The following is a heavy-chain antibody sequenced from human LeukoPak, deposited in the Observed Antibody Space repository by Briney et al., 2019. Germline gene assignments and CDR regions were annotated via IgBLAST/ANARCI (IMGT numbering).Heavy chain of an antibody. J-gene: IGHJ5*02. CDR2: IGFGDDSA. CDR1: GFTFNSYA. D-gene: IGHD3-10*01. Sequence: PGGSLRLSCAASGFTFNSYAMSWVRQAPGKGLEWVSTIGFGDDSAYYADSVKGRFTISRDNSKNTLYLQMNYLGAEDTAVYYCAKGPTSVGGRHGLLLDSWGQGTLGTVSS. V-gene: IGHV3-23*01. CDR3: AKGPTSVGGRHGLLLDS.